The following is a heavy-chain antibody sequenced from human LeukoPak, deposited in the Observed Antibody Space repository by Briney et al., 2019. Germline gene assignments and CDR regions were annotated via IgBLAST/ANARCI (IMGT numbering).Heavy chain of an antibody. CDR3: AREGWDQRDTAAFDH. CDR1: GYTFTGYY. V-gene: IGHV1-2*02. CDR2: INPNSGGT. D-gene: IGHD6-19*01. Sequence: GASVKVSCKASGYTFTGYYMHWVRQAPGQGFEWMGWINPNSGGTNYAQKFQGRVTMTRDTSISTAYMELSRLRSGDTAVYYCAREGWDQRDTAAFDHWGQGTLVTVSS. J-gene: IGHJ4*02.